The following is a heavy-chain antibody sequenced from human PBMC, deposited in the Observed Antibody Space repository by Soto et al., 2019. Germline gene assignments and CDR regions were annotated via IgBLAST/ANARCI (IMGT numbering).Heavy chain of an antibody. CDR2: ISYDGSNK. V-gene: IGHV3-30*18. CDR1: GFTFSSYD. CDR3: AKDIRKGSRFLEWLLFFGMDV. D-gene: IGHD3-3*01. J-gene: IGHJ6*01. Sequence: QVQLVESGGGVVQPGRSLRLSCAASGFTFSSYDMHWVRQAPGKGLEWVAVISYDGSNKYYADSVKGRFTISRDNSKNTLYLQMNSLRAEDTAVYYCAKDIRKGSRFLEWLLFFGMDVW.